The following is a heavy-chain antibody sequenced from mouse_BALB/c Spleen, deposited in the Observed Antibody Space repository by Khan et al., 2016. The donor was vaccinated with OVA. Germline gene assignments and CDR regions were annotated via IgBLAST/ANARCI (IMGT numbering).Heavy chain of an antibody. D-gene: IGHD1-1*01. CDR1: GYIFTSYM. J-gene: IGHJ3*01. V-gene: IGHV1-4*01. Sequence: QVQLKQSGAELARPGASVKMSCKASGYIFTSYMIHWVKQRPGQGLEWIGDIHPSSDYNNYNQTFKDKATLTADKSSSTAYMQLSSLTSEDSAVYYCARGGYGSFGYWGQGTLVTVSA. CDR3: ARGGYGSFGY. CDR2: IHPSSDYN.